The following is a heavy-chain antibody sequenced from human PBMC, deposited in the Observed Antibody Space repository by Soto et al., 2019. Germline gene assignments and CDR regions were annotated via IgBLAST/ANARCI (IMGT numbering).Heavy chain of an antibody. CDR2: ISAYNGNT. CDR3: ARELISPPRITMVRGAPYYYYYYYMDV. D-gene: IGHD3-10*01. CDR1: GYTFTSYG. V-gene: IGHV1-18*01. J-gene: IGHJ6*03. Sequence: ASVKVSCKASGYTFTSYGISWVRQAPGQGLEWMGWISAYNGNTNYAQKLQGRVTMTTDTSTSTAYMELRSLRSDDTAVYYCARELISPPRITMVRGAPYYYYYYYMDVWGKGTTVTVSS.